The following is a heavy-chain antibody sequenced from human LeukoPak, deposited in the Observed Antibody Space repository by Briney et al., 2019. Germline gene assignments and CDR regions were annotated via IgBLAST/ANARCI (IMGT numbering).Heavy chain of an antibody. CDR3: ARPEQQPQVAFDI. Sequence: SETLSLTCTVSGYSISSGYYWGWIRQPPGKGLEWIGSIYHSGSTYYNPSLKSRVTISVDTSKNQFSLKLSSVTAADTAVYYCARPEQQPQVAFDIWGQGTMVTVSS. D-gene: IGHD6-13*01. V-gene: IGHV4-38-2*02. J-gene: IGHJ3*02. CDR2: IYHSGST. CDR1: GYSISSGYY.